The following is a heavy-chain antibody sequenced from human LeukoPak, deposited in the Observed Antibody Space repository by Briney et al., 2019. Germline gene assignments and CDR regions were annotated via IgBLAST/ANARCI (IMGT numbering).Heavy chain of an antibody. J-gene: IGHJ4*02. CDR1: GFTFSSYA. Sequence: GGSLRLSCAASGFTFSSYAMHWVRQAPGKGLEWVAVISYDGSNKYYADSVKGRFTISRDDSKNTLYLQMNSLRAEDTAVYYCARDFGPNGLSSRFDYWGQGILVTVSS. CDR2: ISYDGSNK. CDR3: ARDFGPNGLSSRFDY. D-gene: IGHD2-2*01. V-gene: IGHV3-30-3*01.